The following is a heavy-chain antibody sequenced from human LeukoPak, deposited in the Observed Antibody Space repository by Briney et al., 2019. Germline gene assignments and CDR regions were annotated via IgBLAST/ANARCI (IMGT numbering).Heavy chain of an antibody. V-gene: IGHV4-61*01. CDR1: GGSVSSDRYY. D-gene: IGHD3-22*01. J-gene: IGHJ4*02. CDR2: TYYSGST. Sequence: SETLSLTCTVSGGSVSSDRYYWSWIRQPPGKGLEWIGYTYYSGSTNYNPSLRSRVTISEDTSKNQFSLKLSSMTATDTAVYYCARVAMAENYYDSSGYFDYWGQGTLVTVSS. CDR3: ARVAMAENYYDSSGYFDY.